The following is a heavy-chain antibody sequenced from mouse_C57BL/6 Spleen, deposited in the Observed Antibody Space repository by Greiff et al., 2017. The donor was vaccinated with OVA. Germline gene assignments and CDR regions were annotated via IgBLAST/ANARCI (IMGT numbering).Heavy chain of an antibody. CDR3: GRHALNYYGSSYEYFDV. CDR1: GFSFNTYA. V-gene: IGHV10-1*01. Sequence: EVKLVESGGGLVQPKGSLKLSCAASGFSFNTYAMNWVRQAPGKGLEWVARIRSKSNNYATYYADSVKDRFTISRDDSESMLYLQMNNLKTEDTAMYYCGRHALNYYGSSYEYFDVWGTGTTVTVSS. D-gene: IGHD1-1*01. J-gene: IGHJ1*03. CDR2: IRSKSNNYAT.